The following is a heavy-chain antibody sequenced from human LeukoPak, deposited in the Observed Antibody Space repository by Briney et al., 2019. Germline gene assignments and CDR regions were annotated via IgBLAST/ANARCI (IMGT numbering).Heavy chain of an antibody. V-gene: IGHV3-20*04. CDR3: ARARIAAAGYDAFDI. J-gene: IGHJ3*02. CDR1: GFTFDDYG. CDR2: INWNGGST. D-gene: IGHD6-13*01. Sequence: GGSLRLSCAASGFTFDDYGMSWVRHAPGKGLEWVSGINWNGGSTGYADSVEGRFTISRDNAKNSLYLRMNSLRAEDTALYYCARARIAAAGYDAFDIWGQGTMVTVSS.